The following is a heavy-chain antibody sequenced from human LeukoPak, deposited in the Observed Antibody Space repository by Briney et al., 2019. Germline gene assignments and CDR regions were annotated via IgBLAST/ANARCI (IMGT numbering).Heavy chain of an antibody. V-gene: IGHV3-74*01. D-gene: IGHD6-13*01. Sequence: HPGRSLRLSCAASGFTFTTSWMHWFRHAPGKGLVWVSRIESDGTSTTYADSVKGRFTISRDNAKNTLYLQMNSLRAEDTAVYYCARDQYSSTWYRGAFDVWGQGTMVSVSS. CDR2: IESDGTST. CDR3: ARDQYSSTWYRGAFDV. CDR1: GFTFTTSW. J-gene: IGHJ3*01.